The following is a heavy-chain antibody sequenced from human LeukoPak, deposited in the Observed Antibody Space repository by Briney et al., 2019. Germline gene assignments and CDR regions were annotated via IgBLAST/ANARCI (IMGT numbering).Heavy chain of an antibody. Sequence: SETLSLTCTVSGGSISSSGYYWGWISQPPGKGLEWFGSSYYSGSGSAHYKPSLKGRVTISVDTPKTPFSLQLSSVTAADTAVYYCARLQLGVVFFDNWGQGTLVIVSS. CDR3: ARLQLGVVFFDN. CDR1: GGSISSSGYY. V-gene: IGHV4-39*01. D-gene: IGHD7-27*01. J-gene: IGHJ4*02. CDR2: SYYSGSGSA.